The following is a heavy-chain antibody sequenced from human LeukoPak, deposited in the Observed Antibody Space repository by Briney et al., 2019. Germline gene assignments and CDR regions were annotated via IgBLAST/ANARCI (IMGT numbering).Heavy chain of an antibody. J-gene: IGHJ6*03. D-gene: IGHD1-7*01. CDR3: ARGAYNWNFGYYYYYMDV. V-gene: IGHV1-69*06. Sequence: ASVKVSCKASGGTFSSYAISWVRQAPGQGLEWMGGIIPIFGTANYAQKFRGRVTITADKSTSTAYMELSSLRSEDTAVYYCARGAYNWNFGYYYYYMDVWGKGTTVAVSS. CDR2: IIPIFGTA. CDR1: GGTFSSYA.